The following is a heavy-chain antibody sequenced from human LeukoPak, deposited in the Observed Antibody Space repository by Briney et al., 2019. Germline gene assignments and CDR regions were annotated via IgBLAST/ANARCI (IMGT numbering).Heavy chain of an antibody. CDR3: ARIAHKLHRIYCSSTSCYGPFDY. D-gene: IGHD2-2*01. V-gene: IGHV4-34*01. Sequence: SETLPLTCAVYGGSFSGYYWSWIRQPPGKGLEWIGEINHSGSTNYNPSLKSRVTISVDTSKNQFSLKLSSVTAADTAVYYCARIAHKLHRIYCSSTSCYGPFDYWGQGTLVTVSS. CDR1: GGSFSGYY. CDR2: INHSGST. J-gene: IGHJ4*02.